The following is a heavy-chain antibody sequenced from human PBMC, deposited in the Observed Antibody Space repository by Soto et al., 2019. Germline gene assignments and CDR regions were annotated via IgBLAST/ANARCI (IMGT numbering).Heavy chain of an antibody. CDR2: IRSKSNSYAT. J-gene: IGHJ4*02. D-gene: IGHD4-17*01. V-gene: IGHV3-73*01. Sequence: EVQLVESGGGLVQPGGSLKLSCAVSGFTFSGSAMHWVRWASGKGLEWVGRIRSKSNSYATAYAASVKGRFTISRDDSKNTAYLQMNSLKTEDTAVYYCTRGYGDYVRDYWGQGTLVTVSS. CDR1: GFTFSGSA. CDR3: TRGYGDYVRDY.